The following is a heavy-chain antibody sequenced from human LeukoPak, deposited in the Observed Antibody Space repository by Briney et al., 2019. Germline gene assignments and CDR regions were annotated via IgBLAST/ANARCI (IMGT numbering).Heavy chain of an antibody. CDR2: IYYSGST. J-gene: IGHJ6*03. CDR3: ARDTRSTSSTMYYYYYYIDV. Sequence: SQTLSLTCTVSGGSISSGDYYWSWIRQPPGKGLEWIGYIYYSGSTYYNPSLKSRVTISVDTSKNQFSLKLSSVTAADTAVYYCARDTRSTSSTMYYYYYYIDVWGKGTTVTVSS. CDR1: GGSISSGDYY. V-gene: IGHV4-30-4*08. D-gene: IGHD2-2*01.